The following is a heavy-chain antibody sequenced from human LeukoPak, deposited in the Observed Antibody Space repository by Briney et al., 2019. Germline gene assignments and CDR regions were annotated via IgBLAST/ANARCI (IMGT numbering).Heavy chain of an antibody. V-gene: IGHV3-48*03. Sequence: PGGSLRLSCAASGFTFSSYEMNWVRQAPGKGLEWVSYISSSGSTIYYADSVKGRFTISRDNAKNSLYLQMNSLRAEDTAVYYCASEDDSSGYYPHWGQGTLVTVSS. CDR3: ASEDDSSGYYPH. CDR2: ISSSGSTI. D-gene: IGHD3-22*01. CDR1: GFTFSSYE. J-gene: IGHJ4*02.